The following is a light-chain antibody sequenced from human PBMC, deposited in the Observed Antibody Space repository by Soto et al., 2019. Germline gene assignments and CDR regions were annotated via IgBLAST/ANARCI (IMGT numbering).Light chain of an antibody. CDR3: QQRSNWWT. CDR1: QSVSSY. Sequence: EIALTQSPATLSLSPGERATLSCRASQSVSSYLACYQQKPGQAPRLLIYDASNRATGIPARFSGSGSGTDFTLTISSLEPEDFAVYYCQQRSNWWTFGQGTKVDIK. V-gene: IGKV3-11*01. CDR2: DAS. J-gene: IGKJ1*01.